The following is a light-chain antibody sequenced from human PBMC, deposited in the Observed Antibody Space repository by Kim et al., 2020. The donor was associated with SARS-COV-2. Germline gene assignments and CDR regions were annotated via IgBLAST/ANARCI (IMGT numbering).Light chain of an antibody. CDR1: NIGGKN. Sequence: SVALGQTARIACGGNNIGGKNCHWYQQKPGQAPVPVIYRDSNRPSGIPERFSGSNSGNTATLTISRAQAGDEADYYCQVWDSSTGVFGTGTKVTVL. J-gene: IGLJ1*01. V-gene: IGLV3-9*01. CDR3: QVWDSSTGV. CDR2: RDS.